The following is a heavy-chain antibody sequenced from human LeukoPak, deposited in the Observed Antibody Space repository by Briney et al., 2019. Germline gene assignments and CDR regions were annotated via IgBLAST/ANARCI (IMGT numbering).Heavy chain of an antibody. D-gene: IGHD6-19*01. CDR2: IYSGGVT. Sequence: PGGSLRLSCAASGFTVTSNYMSWVRQAPGKGLEWVSVIYSGGVTYYADSVKGRFTISRDNRNNTLFLQMNSLRAEDTAVYYCAREFSGSDGFFDCWGQGTLVTVSS. CDR3: AREFSGSDGFFDC. J-gene: IGHJ4*02. V-gene: IGHV3-66*02. CDR1: GFTVTSNY.